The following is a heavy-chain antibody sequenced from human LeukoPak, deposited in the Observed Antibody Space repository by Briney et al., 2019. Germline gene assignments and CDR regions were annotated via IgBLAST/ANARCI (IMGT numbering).Heavy chain of an antibody. CDR3: ARDPGYSVVGRTGYFDY. CDR1: GGSISSYY. D-gene: IGHD6-19*01. CDR2: IYYSGST. Sequence: TSETLSLTCTVSGGSISSYYWSWIRQPPGKGLEWIGYIYYSGSTNYNPSLKSRVTISVDTSKNQFSLKLSSVTAADTAVYYCARDPGYSVVGRTGYFDYWGQGTLVTVSS. J-gene: IGHJ4*02. V-gene: IGHV4-59*01.